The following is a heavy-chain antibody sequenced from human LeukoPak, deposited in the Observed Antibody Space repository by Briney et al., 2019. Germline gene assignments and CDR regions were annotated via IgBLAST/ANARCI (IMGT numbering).Heavy chain of an antibody. CDR2: IYSSGST. V-gene: IGHV4-4*07. Sequence: SETLSLTCTVSGGSISSYYWSWIRQPAGKGLEWIGRIYSSGSTNYNPSLKSRVTMSVDTSKNQFSLKLSSVTAADTAVYYCAREPWPTDAFDIWGQGTMVTVSS. CDR3: AREPWPTDAFDI. CDR1: GGSISSYY. D-gene: IGHD5-24*01. J-gene: IGHJ3*02.